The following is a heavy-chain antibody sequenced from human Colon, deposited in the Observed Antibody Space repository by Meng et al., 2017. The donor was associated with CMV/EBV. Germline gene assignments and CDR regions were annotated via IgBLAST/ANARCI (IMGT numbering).Heavy chain of an antibody. CDR3: ARDIIVIPGDSPAPP. D-gene: IGHD3-16*02. Sequence: SETLSLTCNVSGFAITRGYYWGWIRQSPGKGLEWIGSIYHSGSTYYNPSLKSRVFLSVDTSKNQFSLKLTSVTAADTAIYYCARDIIVIPGDSPAPPWGQGTLVTVSS. CDR2: IYHSGST. J-gene: IGHJ5*02. V-gene: IGHV4-38-2*02. CDR1: GFAITRGYY.